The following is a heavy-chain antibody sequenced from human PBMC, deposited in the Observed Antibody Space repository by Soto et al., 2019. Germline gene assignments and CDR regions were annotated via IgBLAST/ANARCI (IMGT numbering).Heavy chain of an antibody. CDR3: ARSSGYVPGGY. V-gene: IGHV4-38-2*01. CDR2: IHHSGST. CDR1: GYPISSGYY. J-gene: IGHJ4*02. Sequence: KPSETLSLTCAVSGYPISSGYYWGWIRQPPGKGLEWIGIIHHSGSTYYNPSLRSRITISVDTSKNQLSLKMPSVTAADTAVYYCARSSGYVPGGYWGQGILVTVSS. D-gene: IGHD5-12*01.